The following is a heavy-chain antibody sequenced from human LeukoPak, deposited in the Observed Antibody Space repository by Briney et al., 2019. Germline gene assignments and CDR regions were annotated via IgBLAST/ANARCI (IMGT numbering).Heavy chain of an antibody. CDR3: ARVGVEDWFDP. CDR2: INPSGGST. Sequence: GASVKVSCKASGYTFTSYYMHWVRQAPGRRLEWMGIINPSGGSTSYAQEFQGRVTMTRDTSTSTVYMELSSLRSEDTAVYYCARVGVEDWFDPWGQGTLVTVSS. D-gene: IGHD3-10*01. CDR1: GYTFTSYY. J-gene: IGHJ5*02. V-gene: IGHV1-46*01.